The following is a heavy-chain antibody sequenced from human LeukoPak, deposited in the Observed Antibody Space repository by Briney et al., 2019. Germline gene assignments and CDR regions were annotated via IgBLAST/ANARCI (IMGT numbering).Heavy chain of an antibody. J-gene: IGHJ4*02. V-gene: IGHV3-23*01. CDR2: ISGSGVST. CDR1: GFSFSTYA. Sequence: PGGSLRLSCAASGFSFSTYAMSWVRQAPGKGLEWVSGISGSGVSTYYADSVKGRFTISRDNSKNTLYLQMNSLRAEDTAIYYCVEDFYRGSWRSDYWGQGTLVTVSS. D-gene: IGHD6-13*01. CDR3: VEDFYRGSWRSDY.